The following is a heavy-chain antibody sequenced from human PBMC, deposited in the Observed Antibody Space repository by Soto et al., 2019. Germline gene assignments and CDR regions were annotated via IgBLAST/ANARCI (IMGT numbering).Heavy chain of an antibody. CDR3: ARDKYCSGGSCYPRNWFDP. D-gene: IGHD2-15*01. CDR2: IIPIFGTA. V-gene: IGHV1-69*12. CDR1: GGIFSSYA. J-gene: IGHJ5*02. Sequence: QVQLVQSGAEVKKPGSSVKVSCKASGGIFSSYAISWVRQAPGQGLEWMGGIIPIFGTANYAQKFQGRVTITADESTSTAYMELSSLRSEDTAVYYCARDKYCSGGSCYPRNWFDPWGQGTLVTVSS.